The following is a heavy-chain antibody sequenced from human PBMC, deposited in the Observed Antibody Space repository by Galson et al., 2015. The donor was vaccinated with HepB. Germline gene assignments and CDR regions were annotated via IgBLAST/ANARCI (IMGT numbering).Heavy chain of an antibody. CDR2: VSYDGSNK. Sequence: SLRLSCAASGFTFNMYAVHWVRQAPGRGLEWVAQVSYDGSNKHYADSVKGRFTISRDTSKNTLYLQMNRLRPEDTAVYYCARTGSAMVSPFEFWGQGTLVTVSS. J-gene: IGHJ4*02. CDR3: ARTGSAMVSPFEF. CDR1: GFTFNMYA. D-gene: IGHD5-18*01. V-gene: IGHV3-30*14.